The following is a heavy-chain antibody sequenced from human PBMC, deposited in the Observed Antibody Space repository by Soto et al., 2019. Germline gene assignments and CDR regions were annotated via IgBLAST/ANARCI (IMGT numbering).Heavy chain of an antibody. CDR2: IWHDGGNK. V-gene: IGHV3-33*01. CDR3: ARDGDVNTGFGKDY. CDR1: GFTFSSYG. J-gene: IGHJ4*02. D-gene: IGHD3-16*01. Sequence: GGSLRLSCAASGFTFSSYGMHWVRQAPGKGLEWVAFIWHDGGNKFYAESVKGRFTISRDNSKNTLYLQMTSLSAEDTAMYYCARDGDVNTGFGKDYWGQGXLVTVYS.